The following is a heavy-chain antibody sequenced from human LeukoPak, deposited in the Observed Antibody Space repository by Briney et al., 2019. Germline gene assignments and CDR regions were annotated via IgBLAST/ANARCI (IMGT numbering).Heavy chain of an antibody. V-gene: IGHV3-48*04. Sequence: GGSLRLSCAASGFTFSSYWMSWVRQAPGKGLEWVSYISSSSSTIYYADSVKGRFTISRDNAKNTLYLQMNSLRAEDTAVYYCAKDGNIVGGHDFYYHMDVWGKGTTVTVSS. CDR3: AKDGNIVGGHDFYYHMDV. J-gene: IGHJ6*03. CDR2: ISSSSSTI. D-gene: IGHD2/OR15-2a*01. CDR1: GFTFSSYW.